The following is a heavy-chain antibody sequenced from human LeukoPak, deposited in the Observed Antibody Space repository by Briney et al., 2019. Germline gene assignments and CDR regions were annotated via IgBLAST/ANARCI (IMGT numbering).Heavy chain of an antibody. J-gene: IGHJ6*02. CDR3: AREKGYCSSTSCYGAGGMDV. CDR2: MNPNSGNT. Sequence: GASVKVSCKASGYTFTSYDINWVRKATGQGLEWMGWMNPNSGNTGYAQKFQGRVTMTRNTSISTAYMELSSLRSEDTAVYYCAREKGYCSSTSCYGAGGMDVWGQGTTVTVSS. CDR1: GYTFTSYD. V-gene: IGHV1-8*01. D-gene: IGHD2-2*01.